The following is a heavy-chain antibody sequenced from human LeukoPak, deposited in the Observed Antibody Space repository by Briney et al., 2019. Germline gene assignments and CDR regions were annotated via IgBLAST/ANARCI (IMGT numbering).Heavy chain of an antibody. D-gene: IGHD6-19*01. J-gene: IGHJ4*02. CDR2: VYYTGRT. CDR3: ARDLGAVAGN. Sequence: PSETLSLTCTVSGGSLTGYYWSWIRQPPGKGLEWIAYVYYTGRTLYNPSLESRVTISVDTSKTQISLKLTSVTAADTAVYYCARDLGAVAGNWGQGTLVTVSS. V-gene: IGHV4-59*12. CDR1: GGSLTGYY.